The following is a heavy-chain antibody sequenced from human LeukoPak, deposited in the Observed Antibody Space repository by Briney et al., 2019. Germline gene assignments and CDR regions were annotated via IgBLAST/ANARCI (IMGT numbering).Heavy chain of an antibody. CDR3: ARDWGAYYHFFDY. CDR2: IKQDGSER. CDR1: GFSMSVYW. Sequence: GGSLRLSCEASGFSMSVYWMSWVCQAPGKGLEWVGNIKQDGSERNYVDSVKGRFTISRDNAKKSLYLQMDSLRAEDAAVYYCARDWGAYYHFFDYWGQGTLVTVSS. J-gene: IGHJ4*02. V-gene: IGHV3-7*01. D-gene: IGHD3-22*01.